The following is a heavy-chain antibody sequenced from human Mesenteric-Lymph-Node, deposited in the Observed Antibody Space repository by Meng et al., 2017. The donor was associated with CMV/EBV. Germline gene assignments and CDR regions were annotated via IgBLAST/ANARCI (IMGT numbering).Heavy chain of an antibody. Sequence: GGSLRLSCAASGFIFTSYAMTWVRQAPGKGLEWVSLISGSGGSTCYAASVKGRFTISRDNSKNTLYLQMNSLGAEDTAVYYCAKGRGVLMVYASYYFDYWGQGTLVTVSS. CDR3: AKGRGVLMVYASYYFDY. V-gene: IGHV3-23*01. D-gene: IGHD2-8*01. CDR2: ISGSGGST. CDR1: GFIFTSYA. J-gene: IGHJ4*02.